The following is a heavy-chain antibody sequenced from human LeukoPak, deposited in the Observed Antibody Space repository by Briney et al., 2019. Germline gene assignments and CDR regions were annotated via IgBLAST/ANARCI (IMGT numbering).Heavy chain of an antibody. Sequence: ASVKVSCKASGYTFTSYGISWVRQAPGQGLEWMGWISAYNGNTNYAQKLQGRVTMTTDTSTDTAYMELSSLRSEDTAVYYCATEYSSGWYYFDYWGQGTLVTVSS. CDR1: GYTFTSYG. V-gene: IGHV1-18*01. D-gene: IGHD6-19*01. CDR3: ATEYSSGWYYFDY. CDR2: ISAYNGNT. J-gene: IGHJ4*02.